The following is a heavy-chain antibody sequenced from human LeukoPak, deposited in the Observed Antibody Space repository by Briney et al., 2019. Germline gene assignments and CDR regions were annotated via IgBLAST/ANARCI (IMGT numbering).Heavy chain of an antibody. CDR2: INHSGST. J-gene: IGHJ4*02. CDR3: AIPRNYYDSSGYALDY. CDR1: GGSFSGYY. Sequence: PSETLSLTCAVYGGSFSGYYWSWIRQPPGKGLEWSGEINHSGSTNYNPSLKSRVTISVDTSKNQFSLKLSSVTAADTAVYYCAIPRNYYDSSGYALDYWGQGTLVTVSS. D-gene: IGHD3-22*01. V-gene: IGHV4-34*01.